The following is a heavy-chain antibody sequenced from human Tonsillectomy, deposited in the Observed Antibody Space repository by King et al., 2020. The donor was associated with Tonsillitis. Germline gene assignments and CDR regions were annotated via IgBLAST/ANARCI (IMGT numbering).Heavy chain of an antibody. Sequence: QLQESGPGLVKPSQTLSLTCAVSGGSISSGGYSWSWIRQPPGKGLEWIGYIYYSGSTYYNPSLKSRVTISVDTSKNQFSLKLSSVTAADTAVYYCARVRMGATYFDYWGQGTLVTVSS. V-gene: IGHV4-30-4*07. D-gene: IGHD1-26*01. CDR3: ARVRMGATYFDY. J-gene: IGHJ4*02. CDR2: IYYSGST. CDR1: GGSISSGGYS.